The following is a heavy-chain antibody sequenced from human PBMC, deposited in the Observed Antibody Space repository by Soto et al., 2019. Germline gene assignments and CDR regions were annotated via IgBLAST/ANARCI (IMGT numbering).Heavy chain of an antibody. J-gene: IGHJ3*02. CDR1: GFTFSSYG. Sequence: GGSLRLSCAASGFTFSSYGMHWVRQAPGKGLEWVANIKQDGSEKYYVDSVKGRFTISRDNAKNSLYLQMNSLRADDTALYYWARRPISAIAFDIWGKGTMVTV. D-gene: IGHD6-13*01. CDR2: IKQDGSEK. V-gene: IGHV3-7*03. CDR3: ARRPISAIAFDI.